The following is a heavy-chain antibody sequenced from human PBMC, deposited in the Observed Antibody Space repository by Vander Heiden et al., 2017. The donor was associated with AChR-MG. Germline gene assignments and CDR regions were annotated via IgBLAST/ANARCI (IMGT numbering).Heavy chain of an antibody. Sequence: QVQLVESGGGVVQPGRSLRLSCAASGFTFSSYAMHWVRQAPGKRLEWVAVISYDGSNKYYADSVKGRFTISRDNSKNTLYLQMNSLRAEDTAVYYCARLGYWGQGTLVTVSS. J-gene: IGHJ4*02. V-gene: IGHV3-30-3*01. CDR1: GFTFSSYA. CDR3: ARLGY. CDR2: ISYDGSNK.